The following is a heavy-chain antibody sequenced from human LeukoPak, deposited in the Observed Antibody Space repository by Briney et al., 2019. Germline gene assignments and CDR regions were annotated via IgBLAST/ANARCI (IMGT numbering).Heavy chain of an antibody. Sequence: PGRSLRLSCVVSGFTFSSNHWVRQAPGKGLEWMAFISYDGSKKYYADSVKGRFTISRDSSKNTLSLQMNSLRAEDTAVYYCAKEYDRVHDAFDIWGQGTMVTVSS. V-gene: IGHV3-30*18. CDR2: ISYDGSKK. D-gene: IGHD3-9*01. J-gene: IGHJ3*02. CDR3: AKEYDRVHDAFDI. CDR1: GFTFSSN.